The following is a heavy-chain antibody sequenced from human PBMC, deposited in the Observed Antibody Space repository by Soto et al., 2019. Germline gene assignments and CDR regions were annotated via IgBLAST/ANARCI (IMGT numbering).Heavy chain of an antibody. J-gene: IGHJ6*02. Sequence: GGSLRLSCAASGFTFSSYAMTWVRQAPGKGLEWVSVISGSGGSTYYVDSVKGRFTISRDNSKNTMYLQMISLRVEDTAVYYCAKGRSNVGDYYGMDVWGQGTTVTVSS. CDR2: ISGSGGST. V-gene: IGHV3-23*01. CDR1: GFTFSSYA. D-gene: IGHD6-13*01. CDR3: AKGRSNVGDYYGMDV.